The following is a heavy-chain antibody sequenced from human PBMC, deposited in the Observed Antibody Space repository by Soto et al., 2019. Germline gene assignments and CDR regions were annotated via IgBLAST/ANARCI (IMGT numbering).Heavy chain of an antibody. J-gene: IGHJ6*02. CDR2: INPSGGST. CDR1: GYTFTSYY. Sequence: ASVKVSCKASGYTFTSYYMHWVRQAPGQGLEWMGIINPSGGSTSYAQKFQGRVTMTRDTSTSTVYMELSSLRSEDTAVYYCARDTPPMGITMVRGVIPPVTYYGMDVWGQGTTVTVSS. D-gene: IGHD3-10*01. V-gene: IGHV1-46*01. CDR3: ARDTPPMGITMVRGVIPPVTYYGMDV.